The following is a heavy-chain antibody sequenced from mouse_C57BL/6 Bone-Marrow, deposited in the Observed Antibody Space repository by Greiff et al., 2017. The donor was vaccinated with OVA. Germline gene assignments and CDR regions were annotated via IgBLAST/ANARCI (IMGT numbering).Heavy chain of an antibody. V-gene: IGHV14-2*01. CDR1: GFNITDYY. J-gene: IGHJ4*01. Sequence: VQLQQSGAELVKPGASVKLSCTASGFNITDYYMHWVKQRTEQGLEWIGRIDPEDGETKYAPKFPGKATITADTSSNTAYLQLSSLTSEDTAVYYGTRIVGYAMDYWGQGTSVTVSS. CDR2: IDPEDGET. CDR3: TRIVGYAMDY.